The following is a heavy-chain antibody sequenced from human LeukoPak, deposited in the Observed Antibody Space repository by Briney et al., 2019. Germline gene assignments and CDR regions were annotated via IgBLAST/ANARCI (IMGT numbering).Heavy chain of an antibody. CDR1: GFTFSTYW. V-gene: IGHV3-7*03. D-gene: IGHD4-17*01. J-gene: IGHJ4*02. Sequence: GGSLRLSCAASGFTFSTYWMNWVRQAPGKGLEWLANINQDGNDKYYVDSVRGRFTISRDNAKRSLYQQMSSLRAEGTAVYFCTSGDYVDYWGQGTLVTVSS. CDR2: INQDGNDK. CDR3: TSGDYVDY.